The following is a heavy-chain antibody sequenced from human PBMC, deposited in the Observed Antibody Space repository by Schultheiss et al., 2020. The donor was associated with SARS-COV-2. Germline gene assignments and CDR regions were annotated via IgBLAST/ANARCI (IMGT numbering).Heavy chain of an antibody. CDR2: INHSGST. D-gene: IGHD5-18*01. Sequence: SETLSLTCTVSGGSISSSSYYWSWIRQPPGKGLEWIGEINHSGSTNYNPSLKSRLTISVDTSKNQFSLKLSSVTAADTAVYYCARVKGGYSYGYRNYYYYYMDVWGKGTTVTVSS. CDR1: GGSISSSSYY. J-gene: IGHJ6*03. CDR3: ARVKGGYSYGYRNYYYYYMDV. V-gene: IGHV4-39*07.